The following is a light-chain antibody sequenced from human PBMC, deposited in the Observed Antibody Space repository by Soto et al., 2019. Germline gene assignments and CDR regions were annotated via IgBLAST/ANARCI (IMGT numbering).Light chain of an antibody. J-gene: IGKJ5*01. Sequence: EIVLTQSPATLSLSPWERATLSCRASQSVSSYLAWYQQKPGQAPRLLIYDASNRATGIPARFSGSGSGTHFTFTIGSLQPEDIATYYCQQYYDLPITFGQGTRLEIK. CDR2: DAS. V-gene: IGKV3-11*01. CDR3: QQYYDLPIT. CDR1: QSVSSY.